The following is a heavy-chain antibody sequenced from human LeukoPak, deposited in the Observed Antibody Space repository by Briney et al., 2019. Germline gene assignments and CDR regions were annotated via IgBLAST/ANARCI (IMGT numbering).Heavy chain of an antibody. CDR1: GFSFSSYS. Sequence: GGSLRLSCAASGFSFSSYSMNWVRQAPGKGLEWISHISSSSSTIYYADSVKGRFTISRDNSKNTLYLQMNSLRAEDTAVYYCARAPGVPDAFDIWGQGTMVTVSS. CDR3: ARAPGVPDAFDI. CDR2: ISSSSSTI. J-gene: IGHJ3*02. V-gene: IGHV3-48*01.